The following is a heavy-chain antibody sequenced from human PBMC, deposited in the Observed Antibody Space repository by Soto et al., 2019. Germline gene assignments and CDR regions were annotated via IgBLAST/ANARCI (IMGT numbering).Heavy chain of an antibody. V-gene: IGHV4-31*03. J-gene: IGHJ4*02. Sequence: SETLSLTCTVSGGSISSGGYYWGWIRHHPGKGLEWIGNIYYSGSTYYNPSLKSRFTISEDTSKNQFSLKLSSVTAADTAVYYCARDYGDYSFFFDYWGQGALVTVSS. D-gene: IGHD4-17*01. CDR2: IYYSGST. CDR3: ARDYGDYSFFFDY. CDR1: GGSISSGGYY.